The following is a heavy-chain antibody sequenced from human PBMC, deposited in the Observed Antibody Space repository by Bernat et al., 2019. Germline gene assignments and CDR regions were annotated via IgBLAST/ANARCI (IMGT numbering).Heavy chain of an antibody. V-gene: IGHV1-3*01. CDR2: INAGNGNT. Sequence: QVQLVQSGAEVKKPGASVKVSCKASGYTFTGYYMHWVRQAPGQGLEWMGWINAGNGNTKYSQKFQGRVTITRDTSASTAYMELSSLRSEDTAVYYCARDGVSRDTAMVPYYYYYGMDVWGQGTTVTVSS. CDR1: GYTFTGYY. J-gene: IGHJ6*02. D-gene: IGHD5-18*01. CDR3: ARDGVSRDTAMVPYYYYYGMDV.